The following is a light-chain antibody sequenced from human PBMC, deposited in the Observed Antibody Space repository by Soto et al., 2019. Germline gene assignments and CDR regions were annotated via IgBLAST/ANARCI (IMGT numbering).Light chain of an antibody. Sequence: EIVMTQSPATLSVSPGGRATLSCGASQSISDTLAWYQQKPGQAPRLLLHGASTRATGFPARFSGSGSGTDFTLTISSLQSEDFAVYYCQQYNNWPWTFGQGTKVDIK. J-gene: IGKJ1*01. CDR1: QSISDT. CDR3: QQYNNWPWT. CDR2: GAS. V-gene: IGKV3-15*01.